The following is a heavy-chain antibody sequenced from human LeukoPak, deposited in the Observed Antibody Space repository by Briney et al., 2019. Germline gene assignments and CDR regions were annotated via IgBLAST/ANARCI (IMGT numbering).Heavy chain of an antibody. D-gene: IGHD3-3*01. CDR3: ARDEHSYYDFWSGFSGSNYYYYYMDV. CDR1: GFTFSSYA. Sequence: GGSLRLSCAASGFTFSSYAMSWVRQAPGKGLEWVSAISGSGGSTYYADSVKGRFTISRDNAKNSLYLQMNSLRAEDTAVYYCARDEHSYYDFWSGFSGSNYYYYYMDVWGKGTTVTVSS. J-gene: IGHJ6*03. CDR2: ISGSGGST. V-gene: IGHV3-23*01.